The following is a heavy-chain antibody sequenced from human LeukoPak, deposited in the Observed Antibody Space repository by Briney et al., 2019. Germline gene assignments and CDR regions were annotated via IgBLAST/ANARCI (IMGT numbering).Heavy chain of an antibody. V-gene: IGHV4-34*01. CDR1: GGSFSGYY. D-gene: IGHD3-3*01. Sequence: PSETLSLTCAVYGGSFSGYYWSWIRQSPGKGLEWIGEITYDGRTKYNPSLRSRVSISVDTSKIQFSLNLTSVTAADTAIYYCARGLASGYPPIPFDYWGQGTLVTVSS. J-gene: IGHJ4*02. CDR2: ITYDGRT. CDR3: ARGLASGYPPIPFDY.